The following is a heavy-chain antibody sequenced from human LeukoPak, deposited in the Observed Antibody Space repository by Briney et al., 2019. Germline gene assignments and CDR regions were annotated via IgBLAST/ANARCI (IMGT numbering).Heavy chain of an antibody. Sequence: GGSLRLSCAASGFTFSSSDMHLVRQATGKGLEWVSGLGSGGAAFYAGSVRGRFAISRDNAKNSLYLQMNSLRAEDTAMYHCVTGTEGWAYWGQGALVTVSS. CDR3: VTGTEGWAY. J-gene: IGHJ4*02. CDR1: GFTFSSSD. D-gene: IGHD1-26*01. CDR2: LGSGGAA. V-gene: IGHV3-13*01.